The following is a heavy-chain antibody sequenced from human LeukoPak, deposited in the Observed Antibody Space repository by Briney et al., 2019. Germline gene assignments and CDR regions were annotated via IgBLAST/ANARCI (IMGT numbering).Heavy chain of an antibody. CDR1: GGSISSYY. V-gene: IGHV4-59*08. Sequence: SETLSLTCTVSGGSISSYYWSWIRQPPGKGLEWIGYIYYSGSTNYNPSLKSRVTISVDTSKNQFSLKLSSVTAADTAVYICARRSSGSYLDPWGQGTLVTVSS. D-gene: IGHD1-26*01. J-gene: IGHJ5*02. CDR2: IYYSGST. CDR3: ARRSSGSYLDP.